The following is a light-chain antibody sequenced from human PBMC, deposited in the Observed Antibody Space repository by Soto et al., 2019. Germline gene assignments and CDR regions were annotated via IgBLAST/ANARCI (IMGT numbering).Light chain of an antibody. Sequence: LTQPASVSGSPGQSITISCTGTSSDVGAYDYVSWYQQHPGKAPKFMIYEVANRPPGVSHRFSGSKSGNTASLTISGLQAEDEADYYCSSYTSTSTYVFGTGTKVTVL. CDR1: SSDVGAYDY. CDR2: EVA. CDR3: SSYTSTSTYV. J-gene: IGLJ1*01. V-gene: IGLV2-14*01.